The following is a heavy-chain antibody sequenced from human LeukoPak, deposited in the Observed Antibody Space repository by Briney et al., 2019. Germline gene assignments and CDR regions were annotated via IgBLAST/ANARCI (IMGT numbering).Heavy chain of an antibody. D-gene: IGHD2-15*01. J-gene: IGHJ4*02. V-gene: IGHV1-69*05. CDR1: GGTFSSYA. CDR2: IIPIFGTA. Sequence: GASVKVSCKASGGTFSSYAISWVRQAPGQGLEWMGGIIPIFGTANYAQKFQGRVTITTDESTSTAYMEPSSLRSEDTAVYYCAARSGGDCSGGSCYSGVYNIFDYWGQGTLVTVSS. CDR3: AARSGGDCSGGSCYSGVYNIFDY.